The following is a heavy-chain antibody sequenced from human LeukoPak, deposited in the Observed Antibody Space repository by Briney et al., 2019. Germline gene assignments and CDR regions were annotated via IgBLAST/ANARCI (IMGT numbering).Heavy chain of an antibody. J-gene: IGHJ4*02. D-gene: IGHD6-19*01. CDR2: VYRSGSS. Sequence: PSETLSLTCTVSGDSISTSSNYWVWIRQLPGKGLEWIGSVYRSGSSYYNPSLNNRVTISVDTSKNQFTLNLTSVTAADTAVYYCARRGTSGWAYYFDFWGQGSLLTVSS. CDR1: GDSISTSSNY. V-gene: IGHV4-39*01. CDR3: ARRGTSGWAYYFDF.